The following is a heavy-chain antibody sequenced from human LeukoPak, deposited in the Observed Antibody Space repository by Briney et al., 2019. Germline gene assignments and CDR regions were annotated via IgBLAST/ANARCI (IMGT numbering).Heavy chain of an antibody. D-gene: IGHD4-17*01. CDR1: GGSFSGYY. CDR2: INHSGSA. Sequence: SETLSLTCAVSGGSFSGYYWTWIRQPPGKGLEWIGEINHSGSANYNPSLKSRVTISLDASTNQFSLNLSSVTAADTAVYYCARGQGTVTTHWGQGTLVTVSS. J-gene: IGHJ4*02. V-gene: IGHV4-34*01. CDR3: ARGQGTVTTH.